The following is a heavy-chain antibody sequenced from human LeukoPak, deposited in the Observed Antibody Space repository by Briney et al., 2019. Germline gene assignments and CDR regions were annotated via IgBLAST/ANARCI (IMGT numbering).Heavy chain of an antibody. D-gene: IGHD1-7*01. Sequence: ASVKVSCKASGYTFTSYGISWVRQAPGQGLEWMGWISAYNGNTNYAQKLQGRVTMTTDTSTSTAYMELRSLRSDDTAVFYCARARYNWNSPEGDYWGQGTLVTVSS. CDR1: GYTFTSYG. J-gene: IGHJ4*02. CDR2: ISAYNGNT. CDR3: ARARYNWNSPEGDY. V-gene: IGHV1-18*01.